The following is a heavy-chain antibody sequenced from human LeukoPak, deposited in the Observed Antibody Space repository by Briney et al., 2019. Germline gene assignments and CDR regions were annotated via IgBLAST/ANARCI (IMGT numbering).Heavy chain of an antibody. V-gene: IGHV4-34*01. CDR3: ARGKTYCYGSGSYGPPFDY. J-gene: IGHJ4*02. Sequence: SETLSLTCAVYGGSFRGYYWSWIRQPPGKGLEWIGEINHSGSTNYNPSLKSRVTISVDTSKNQFSLKLSSVTAADTAVYYCARGKTYCYGSGSYGPPFDYWGQGTLVTVSS. CDR2: INHSGST. CDR1: GGSFRGYY. D-gene: IGHD3-10*01.